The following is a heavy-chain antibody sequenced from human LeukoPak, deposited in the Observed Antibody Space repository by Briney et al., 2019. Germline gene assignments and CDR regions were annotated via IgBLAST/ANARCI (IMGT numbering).Heavy chain of an antibody. Sequence: PGESLRLSCAASGFTFDDFPMHWVRQQPGKGLEWVSLVSVDGDTKYYADSVRGRFTISRDNSKNSLYLQMNSLRIEDTAFYYCSKDIIGYAPLWGQGTLVTVSS. V-gene: IGHV3-43*01. CDR3: SKDIIGYAPL. D-gene: IGHD2-8*01. CDR1: GFTFDDFP. CDR2: VSVDGDTK. J-gene: IGHJ4*02.